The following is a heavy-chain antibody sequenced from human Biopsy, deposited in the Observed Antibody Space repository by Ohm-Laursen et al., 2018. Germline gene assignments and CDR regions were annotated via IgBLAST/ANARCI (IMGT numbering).Heavy chain of an antibody. D-gene: IGHD3-22*01. J-gene: IGHJ2*01. CDR1: ADSISSYY. V-gene: IGHV4-59*01. CDR2: IYYTGNT. CDR3: ARDRGYYSDRTVPGYFDL. Sequence: SETLSLTCTVFADSISSYYWSWIRQPPGKGLQWIGYIYYTGNTDYNPTHQSRVTITVDTSKIHFSLRLRSMTPADTAMYYCARDRGYYSDRTVPGYFDLWGRGTLVTVSS.